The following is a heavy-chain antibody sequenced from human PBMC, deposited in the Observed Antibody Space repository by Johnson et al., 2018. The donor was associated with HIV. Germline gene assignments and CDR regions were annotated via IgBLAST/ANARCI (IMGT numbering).Heavy chain of an antibody. J-gene: IGHJ3*02. CDR2: ISSSGNTI. Sequence: VQLVESGGGLVQPGGSLRLSCAASGFTFSSYAMSWVRQAPGKGLEWVSYISSSGNTIYYADPVKGRVTISRENAKNSVYLQMNSLRAEDTAVYYCARDASYYGSANDAFDIWGQGTMVTVSS. CDR3: ARDASYYGSANDAFDI. CDR1: GFTFSSYA. D-gene: IGHD3-10*01. V-gene: IGHV3-48*04.